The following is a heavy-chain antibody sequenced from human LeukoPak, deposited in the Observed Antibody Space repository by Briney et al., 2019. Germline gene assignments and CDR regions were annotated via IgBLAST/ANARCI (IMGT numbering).Heavy chain of an antibody. CDR1: GYTFTSYA. D-gene: IGHD5-18*01. Sequence: ASVKVSCKASGYTFTSYAMHWVRQAPGQRLEWMGWINAGNGNTKYSQKFQGRVTITRDTSASTAYMELRSLRSDDTAVYYCARDQGGIQLWSIYWGQGTLVTVSS. CDR3: ARDQGGIQLWSIY. J-gene: IGHJ4*02. V-gene: IGHV1-3*01. CDR2: INAGNGNT.